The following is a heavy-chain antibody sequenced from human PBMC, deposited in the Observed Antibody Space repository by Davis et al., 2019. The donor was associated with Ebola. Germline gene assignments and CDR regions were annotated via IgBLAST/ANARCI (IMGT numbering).Heavy chain of an antibody. CDR1: GFTFSSYW. D-gene: IGHD5-24*01. CDR3: ARGREATPGRYFDY. CDR2: IKQDGSEK. V-gene: IGHV3-7*01. J-gene: IGHJ4*02. Sequence: GESLKISCAASGFTFSSYWMSWVRQAPGKGLEWVANIKQDGSEKYYVDSVKGRFTISRDNAKNSLYLQMNSLRAEDTAVYYCARGREATPGRYFDYWGQGAPVTVSS.